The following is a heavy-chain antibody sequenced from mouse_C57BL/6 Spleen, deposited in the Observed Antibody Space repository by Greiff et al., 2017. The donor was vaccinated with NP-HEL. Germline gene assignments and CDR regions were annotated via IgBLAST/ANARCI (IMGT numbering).Heavy chain of an antibody. CDR3: ANTFHYYGSRFDV. D-gene: IGHD1-1*01. J-gene: IGHJ1*03. Sequence: QVQLQQSAPGLVQPSQSLSITCTVSGFSLTSYGVHWVRQSPGKGLAWLGVIWRGGSTDYNAALMSRLSITKNNSKSQVFFKMNSLQADDTAIYYCANTFHYYGSRFDVWGTGTTVTVSS. CDR2: IWRGGST. CDR1: GFSLTSYG. V-gene: IGHV2-5*01.